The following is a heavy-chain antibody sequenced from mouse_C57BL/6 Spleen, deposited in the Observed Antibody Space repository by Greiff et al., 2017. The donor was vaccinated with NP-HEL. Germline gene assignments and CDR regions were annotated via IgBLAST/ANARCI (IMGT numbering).Heavy chain of an antibody. Sequence: QVQLQQSGAELVKPGASVKLSCKASGYTFTSYWMHWVKQRPGQGLEWIGMIHPNSGSTNYNEKFKSKATLTVDKSSSTAYMQLSSLTSEDSAVYYCASFYDGYYVYFDYWGQGTTLTVSS. D-gene: IGHD2-3*01. CDR3: ASFYDGYYVYFDY. V-gene: IGHV1-64*01. J-gene: IGHJ2*01. CDR1: GYTFTSYW. CDR2: IHPNSGST.